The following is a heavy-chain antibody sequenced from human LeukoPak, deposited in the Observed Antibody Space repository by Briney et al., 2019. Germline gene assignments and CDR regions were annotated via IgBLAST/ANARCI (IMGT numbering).Heavy chain of an antibody. V-gene: IGHV1-46*01. D-gene: IGHD2-21*01. CDR1: GGTFSGYA. CDR3: AREGEVIVTDNLFY. Sequence: GSSVKVSCKASGGTFSGYAISWVRQAPGQGLEWMGIINPSGGSTTYAQMFQGRVTMTRDTSTRTVYMELSSLRSEDTAAYYCAREGEVIVTDNLFYWGQGTLVTVSS. CDR2: INPSGGST. J-gene: IGHJ4*02.